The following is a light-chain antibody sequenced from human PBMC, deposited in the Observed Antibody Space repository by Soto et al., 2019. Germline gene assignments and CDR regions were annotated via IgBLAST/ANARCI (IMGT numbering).Light chain of an antibody. CDR3: QQSYSTPFT. Sequence: DIQMTQSPSSLPASVGDRVTITCRASQSISSYLNWYQQKPGKAPKLLIYAASSLQSGVPSRFSGSGSGTDFTLTISSLQPEDFATYYCQQSYSTPFTFGPGTNVDIK. CDR2: AAS. V-gene: IGKV1-39*01. CDR1: QSISSY. J-gene: IGKJ3*01.